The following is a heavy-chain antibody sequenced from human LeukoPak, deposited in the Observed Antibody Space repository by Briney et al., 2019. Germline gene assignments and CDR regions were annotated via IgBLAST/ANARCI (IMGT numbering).Heavy chain of an antibody. CDR3: ATIKRGNIYGYFDF. Sequence: YETLSHSCSPSDVSITIHYWSCLRQPPSTGLESFAYMRDTVNTKDNPSFKSRLTLSADTSKNQFSLRLSSVTAAHSAVYYCATIKRGNIYGYFDFWGQGILVTVSS. CDR2: MRDTVNT. J-gene: IGHJ4*02. V-gene: IGHV4-59*11. CDR1: DVSITIHY. D-gene: IGHD5-18*01.